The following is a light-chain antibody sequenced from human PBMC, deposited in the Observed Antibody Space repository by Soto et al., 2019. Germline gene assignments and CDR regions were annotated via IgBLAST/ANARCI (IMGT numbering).Light chain of an antibody. CDR2: GAS. CDR3: QQYINWPLT. CDR1: QSVSSN. J-gene: IGKJ4*01. V-gene: IGKV3-15*01. Sequence: EIVMTQSPATLSLSPGERATLSCRASQSVSSNLAWYQQKPGQAPKLLIYGASTRATGIPTRFSGSGSGTEFTFTISSLQSEDFAIYYCQQYINWPLTFGGGTKVEFK.